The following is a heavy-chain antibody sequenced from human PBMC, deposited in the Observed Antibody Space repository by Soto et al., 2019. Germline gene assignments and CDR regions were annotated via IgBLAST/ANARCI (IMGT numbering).Heavy chain of an antibody. CDR3: ARDGLLHAFDI. CDR1: GYTFTSYA. D-gene: IGHD5-18*01. J-gene: IGHJ3*02. Sequence: QVQLVQSGAEVKKPGASVKVSCKASGYTFTSYAMHWVRQAPGQRLEWMGWINAGNGNTKYSQKFQGRVTITRDTSASTAYMELSSLRSEYTAVYYCARDGLLHAFDIWGQGTMVTVSS. CDR2: INAGNGNT. V-gene: IGHV1-3*01.